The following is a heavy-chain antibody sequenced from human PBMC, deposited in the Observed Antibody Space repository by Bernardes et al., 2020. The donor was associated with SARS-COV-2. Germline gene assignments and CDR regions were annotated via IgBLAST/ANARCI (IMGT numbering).Heavy chain of an antibody. CDR3: ARGDPGPDI. Sequence: SEPLSLTCAVYRGSFGGYYWNWIRQPPGKGLEWIGEINHSGNTIYNPSLESRVTISLDTSKNQFSLKLSSVTAADTAVYYCARGDPGPDIWGQGTMVTVSS. V-gene: IGHV4-34*01. CDR2: INHSGNT. J-gene: IGHJ3*02. CDR1: RGSFGGYY.